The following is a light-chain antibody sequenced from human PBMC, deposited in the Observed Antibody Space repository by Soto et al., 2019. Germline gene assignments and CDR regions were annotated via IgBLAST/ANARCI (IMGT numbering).Light chain of an antibody. CDR2: GAS. CDR1: ESVSGN. Sequence: EVVLTQSPVTLSVSPGERATLSCRASESVSGNLAWYQQKPGQAPRLVIYGASTRATGIPARFSGSGSGTEFTLTISSLQSDDFVVYYCQQYDKWPPWTFGQGTKVEIK. J-gene: IGKJ1*01. V-gene: IGKV3-15*01. CDR3: QQYDKWPPWT.